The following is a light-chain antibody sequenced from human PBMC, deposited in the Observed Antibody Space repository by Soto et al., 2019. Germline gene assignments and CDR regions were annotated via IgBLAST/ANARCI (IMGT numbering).Light chain of an antibody. J-gene: IGLJ2*01. CDR1: ISDVAGYNY. CDR3: SSYAGSNILV. Sequence: QSALTQPRSVSGSPGQSVTISCTGTISDVAGYNYVSWYQHHPGKAPKLMISDVTKRPSWVPDRFSGSKSGSTASLTISELQAEDEADYYCSSYAGSNILVFGGGTKVTVL. V-gene: IGLV2-11*01. CDR2: DVT.